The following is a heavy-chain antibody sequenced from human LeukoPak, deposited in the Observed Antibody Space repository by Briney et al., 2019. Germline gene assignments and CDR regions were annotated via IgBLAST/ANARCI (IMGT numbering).Heavy chain of an antibody. Sequence: GGSLRLSCAASGFTFSSYAMSWVRQAPGKGLEWVSAISGSGGSTYYAGSVKGRFTISRDNSKNTLYLQMNSLRAEDTAVYYCTSTGGWYPRFDYWGQGTLVTVSS. CDR2: ISGSGGST. J-gene: IGHJ4*02. CDR1: GFTFSSYA. V-gene: IGHV3-23*01. CDR3: TSTGGWYPRFDY. D-gene: IGHD6-19*01.